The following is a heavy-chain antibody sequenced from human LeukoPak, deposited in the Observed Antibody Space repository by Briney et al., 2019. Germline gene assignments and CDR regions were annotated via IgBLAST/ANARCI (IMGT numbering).Heavy chain of an antibody. J-gene: IGHJ4*02. Sequence: GRSLRLSCTASGFTFGDYAMSWFRQAPGKGLEWVGFIRSKAYGGTTEYAASVKGRFTTSRDDSKSIAYLQMNSLKTEDTAVYYRTRADSSGYYPFPPFDYWGQGTLVTVSS. CDR3: TRADSSGYYPFPPFDY. CDR1: GFTFGDYA. D-gene: IGHD3-22*01. CDR2: IRSKAYGGTT. V-gene: IGHV3-49*03.